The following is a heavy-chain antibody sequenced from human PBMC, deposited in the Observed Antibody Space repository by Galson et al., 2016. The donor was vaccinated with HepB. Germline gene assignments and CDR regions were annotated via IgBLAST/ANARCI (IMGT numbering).Heavy chain of an antibody. D-gene: IGHD4-17*01. J-gene: IGHJ4*02. CDR2: INGYNGNT. V-gene: IGHV1-18*01. CDR1: TSFG. CDR3: ARDIDYVVDY. Sequence: TSFGISWVRQAPGQGLEWMGWINGYNGNTHYAHELQGRVTVTTDTSTSTAYMELRSLRSDDTAVYYCARDIDYVVDYWGQGTLVTVSS.